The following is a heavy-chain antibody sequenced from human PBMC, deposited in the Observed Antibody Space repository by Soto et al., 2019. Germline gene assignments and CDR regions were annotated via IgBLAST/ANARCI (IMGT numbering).Heavy chain of an antibody. J-gene: IGHJ4*02. V-gene: IGHV5-51*03. CDR2: IYLGDSDT. CDR1: GYTLFNNW. CDR3: ARLGERGSYFDD. Sequence: EVHLVQSGVEVKKPGESLKISCRASGYTLFNNWIAWVRQVPGKGLEWMGIIYLGDSDTRYSPSFEGHVIILADKSIGTAYVQWSSLKASDTAIYYCARLGERGSYFDDWGQGTLVTVSS. D-gene: IGHD3-16*01.